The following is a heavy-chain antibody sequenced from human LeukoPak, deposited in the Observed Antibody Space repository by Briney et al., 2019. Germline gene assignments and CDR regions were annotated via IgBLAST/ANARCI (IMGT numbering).Heavy chain of an antibody. CDR1: SGSISSTSYY. Sequence: SETLSLTCTVSSGSISSTSYYWGWIRQPPGMGLEWIGSMYYSGSTYYNPSLKSRVTISVGTSKSQFSLKLSSVTAADTAVYYCAREMRSPRGGFDYWDQGTLVTVSS. D-gene: IGHD3-10*01. V-gene: IGHV4-39*07. J-gene: IGHJ4*02. CDR3: AREMRSPRGGFDY. CDR2: MYYSGST.